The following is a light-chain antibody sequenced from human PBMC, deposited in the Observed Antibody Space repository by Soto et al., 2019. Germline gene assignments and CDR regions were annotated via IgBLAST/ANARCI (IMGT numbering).Light chain of an antibody. V-gene: IGLV2-14*01. J-gene: IGLJ1*01. CDR1: SSEVGGYNY. Sequence: QSLVTQPASVSGSPGQSITISCTGTSSEVGGYNYVSWYQQHPGKAPKLMIYDVSNRPSGVSNRFSGSKSGNTASLTISGLQAEDEADYYCSSYTSSSTLGVFGTGTKVTVL. CDR2: DVS. CDR3: SSYTSSSTLGV.